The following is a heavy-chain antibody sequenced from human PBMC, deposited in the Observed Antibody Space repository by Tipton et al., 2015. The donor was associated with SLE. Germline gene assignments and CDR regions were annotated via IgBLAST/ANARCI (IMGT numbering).Heavy chain of an antibody. Sequence: TLSLTCAVYGGSFSGYYWSWIRQPPGKGLEWIGEINHSGSTNYNPSLKSRVTISVDTSKNQFSLKLSSVTAADTAVYYCARGARGNSYGSDEDFDYWGQGTLVTVSS. CDR1: GGSFSGYY. CDR3: ARGARGNSYGSDEDFDY. D-gene: IGHD5-18*01. V-gene: IGHV4-34*01. J-gene: IGHJ4*02. CDR2: INHSGST.